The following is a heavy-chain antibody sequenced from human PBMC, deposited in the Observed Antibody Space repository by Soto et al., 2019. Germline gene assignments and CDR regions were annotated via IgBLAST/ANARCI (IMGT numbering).Heavy chain of an antibody. V-gene: IGHV1-8*01. CDR3: ARGTTGYSSSWYFRTVDPFDP. D-gene: IGHD6-13*01. CDR1: GYTFTSYD. Sequence: EASVKVSCKASGYTFTSYDINWVRQATGQGLEWMGWMNPNSGNTGYAQKFQGRVTMTRNTSISTAYMELSSLRSEDTAVYYCARGTTGYSSSWYFRTVDPFDPWGQGTLVTVSS. J-gene: IGHJ5*02. CDR2: MNPNSGNT.